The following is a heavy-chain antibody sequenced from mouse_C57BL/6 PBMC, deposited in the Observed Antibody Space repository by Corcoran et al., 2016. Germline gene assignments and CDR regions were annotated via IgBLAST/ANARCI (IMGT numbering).Heavy chain of an antibody. CDR1: GYSITSGYY. CDR3: ARYYYFDY. J-gene: IGHJ2*01. V-gene: IGHV3-6*01. Sequence: DVQLQESGPGLVKPSQSLSLTCSVTGYSITSGYYWNWIRQFPGNKLELMGYISYDGSNNYNPSLKNRISITRDTSKNQFFLKMNSVTTEDTATYYCARYYYFDYWGQGITLTVSS. CDR2: ISYDGSN.